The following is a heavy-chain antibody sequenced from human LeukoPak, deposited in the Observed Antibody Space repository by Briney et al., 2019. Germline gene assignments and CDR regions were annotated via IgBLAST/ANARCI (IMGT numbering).Heavy chain of an antibody. CDR2: ISWNGGSI. Sequence: PGGSLRLSCAASGFTFDDYAMRWVRQAPGEGLEWVSGISWNGGSIGYADSAKGRFTISRDHAKNCLYCQMNSRRAWDMALYCWAKAGSGSTGSAFDIWGQGTMVTVSS. D-gene: IGHD3-10*01. CDR3: AKAGSGSTGSAFDI. V-gene: IGHV3-9*03. CDR1: GFTFDDYA. J-gene: IGHJ3*02.